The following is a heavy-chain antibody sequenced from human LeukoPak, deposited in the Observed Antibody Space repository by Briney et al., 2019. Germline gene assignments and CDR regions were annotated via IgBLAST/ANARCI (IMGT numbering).Heavy chain of an antibody. D-gene: IGHD4-17*01. CDR3: AKQGNYGEVID. Sequence: GGSLRLSCAASGLTFSDAWMMWVRQAPGKGLEWVGRIKRQVDGGTTDYAAPVTARFTISRDDSKTTIYLQVNSLKAEDTAVYYCAKQGNYGEVIDWGQGTLVTVSS. CDR1: GLTFSDAW. J-gene: IGHJ4*02. CDR2: IKRQVDGGTT. V-gene: IGHV3-15*01.